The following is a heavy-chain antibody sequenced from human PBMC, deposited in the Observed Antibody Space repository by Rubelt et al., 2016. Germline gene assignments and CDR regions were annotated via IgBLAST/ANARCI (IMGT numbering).Heavy chain of an antibody. V-gene: IGHV1-3*01. CDR1: GYTFSSYA. CDR3: ARGGLSELLWFGESRIDY. D-gene: IGHD3-10*01. J-gene: IGHJ4*02. CDR2: INAGYGDT. Sequence: QVQLVQSGAEVKKPGASVKVSCKASGYTFSSYAIHWVRQAPGQRLEWMGWINAGYGDTRYSPNLQGRLTITRDTSATTAYMELSSLRSEDTAVYYCARGGLSELLWFGESRIDYWGQGTLVTVSS.